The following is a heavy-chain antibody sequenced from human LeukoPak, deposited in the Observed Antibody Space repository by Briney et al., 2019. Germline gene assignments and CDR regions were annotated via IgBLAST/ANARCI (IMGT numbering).Heavy chain of an antibody. CDR3: GGSAAHYYYMDV. J-gene: IGHJ6*03. V-gene: IGHV3-23*01. Sequence: PGGSLRLSCAVSGFTFSSYAMSWVRQAPGKGLEWVSAISGSGGSTYYADSVKGRFTISRDNSKNTLYLQMNSLRAEDTAVYYCGGSAAHYYYMDVWGKGTTVTVSS. CDR2: ISGSGGST. CDR1: GFTFSSYA. D-gene: IGHD2-2*01.